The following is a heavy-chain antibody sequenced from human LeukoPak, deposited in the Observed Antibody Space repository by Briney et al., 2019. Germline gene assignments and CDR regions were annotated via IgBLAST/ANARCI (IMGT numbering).Heavy chain of an antibody. V-gene: IGHV3-66*01. CDR2: IYSGGST. Sequence: PGGSLRLSCAASGFTVSSNYMSWVRQAPGKGLEWVSVIYSGGSTYYADSVKGRFTISRDNSKNTLYLQMNSLRAEDTAVYYCARDREVRGVRHLDYWGQGTLVTVSS. D-gene: IGHD3-10*01. CDR3: ARDREVRGVRHLDY. J-gene: IGHJ4*02. CDR1: GFTVSSNY.